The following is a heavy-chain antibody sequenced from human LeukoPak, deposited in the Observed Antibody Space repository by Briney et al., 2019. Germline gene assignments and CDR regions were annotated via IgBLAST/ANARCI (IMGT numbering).Heavy chain of an antibody. CDR2: IYTSGST. Sequence: SETLSLTCTVSGNSISSGDYYWSWIRQPAGKGLEWIGRIYTSGSTTYNPSLKSRVTISGDTSENQFSLKLSSVTAADTAVYYCARDRYYYDSSGYSSIDYWGQGTLVTVSS. D-gene: IGHD3-22*01. J-gene: IGHJ4*02. CDR3: ARDRYYYDSSGYSSIDY. CDR1: GNSISSGDYY. V-gene: IGHV4-61*02.